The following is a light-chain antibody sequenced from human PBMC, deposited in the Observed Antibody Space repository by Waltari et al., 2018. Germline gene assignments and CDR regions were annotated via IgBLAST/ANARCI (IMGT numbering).Light chain of an antibody. CDR2: EAS. J-gene: IGKJ4*01. V-gene: IGKV3-11*01. Sequence: VLTQSPATLSLSPGDRATLSCRASQYIGDYLAWYQQKPGQAPRLLMSEASNRATGAPDRFRARGSGTDFTLTVSSLEPEDFAVYYCQNRRNWPLLTFGGGTKVEIK. CDR3: QNRRNWPLLT. CDR1: QYIGDY.